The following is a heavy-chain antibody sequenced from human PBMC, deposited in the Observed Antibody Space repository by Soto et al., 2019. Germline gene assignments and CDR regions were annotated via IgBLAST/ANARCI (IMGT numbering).Heavy chain of an antibody. J-gene: IGHJ4*02. D-gene: IGHD2-21*01. CDR1: GFTFRNFV. Sequence: EVQLLESGGGTVLPGGSLRVSCAASGFTFRNFVMSWVRQAPGKGLEWVSAIRATGGETFYADSVKGRFTISRDNSKNRLCLQMNSLRDEDTALYFCAQDRGWGVVSPSHDYWGQGTLVTVSS. CDR2: IRATGGET. CDR3: AQDRGWGVVSPSHDY. V-gene: IGHV3-23*01.